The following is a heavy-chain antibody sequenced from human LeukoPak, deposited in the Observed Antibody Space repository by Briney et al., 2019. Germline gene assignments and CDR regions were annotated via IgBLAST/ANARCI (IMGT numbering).Heavy chain of an antibody. CDR2: IFGSGETT. CDR1: GFTLSTYG. J-gene: IGHJ4*02. D-gene: IGHD5-12*01. Sequence: TGGSLRLSCAASGFTLSTYGMNWVRQAPGKGLEGVSVIFGSGETTYYADSVKGRFIISRDNSKNTLYLQMHSLRAEDTAIYYCAKDQRPDGGYDIDYWGQGTLVTVSS. CDR3: AKDQRPDGGYDIDY. V-gene: IGHV3-23*01.